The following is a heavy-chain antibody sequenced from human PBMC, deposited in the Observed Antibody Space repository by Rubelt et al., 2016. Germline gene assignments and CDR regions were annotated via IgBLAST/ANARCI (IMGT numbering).Heavy chain of an antibody. Sequence: DVRLVESGGGLVQSGGSLRLSCVASGFTFSSYAMSWVRQAPGKGLEWVSAISGSGGSTYYADSGKGRFTISRDNSKNTLYLQMNSLRAEDTAVYYCARVYSSAWFNDHWGQGTLVTVSS. V-gene: IGHV3-23*04. J-gene: IGHJ4*02. CDR2: ISGSGGST. CDR3: ARVYSSAWFNDH. CDR1: GFTFSSYA. D-gene: IGHD6-19*01.